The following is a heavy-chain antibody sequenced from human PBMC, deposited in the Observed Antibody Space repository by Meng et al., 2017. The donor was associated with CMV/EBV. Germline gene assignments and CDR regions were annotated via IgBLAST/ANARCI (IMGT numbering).Heavy chain of an antibody. CDR2: INHSGST. J-gene: IGHJ6*02. Sequence: SETLSLTCAVYGGSFSGYYWSWIRQPPGKGLEWIGEINHSGSTNYNPSLKSRVTISVDTSKNQFSLKLSSVTAADTAVYYCATEWGVCGMDVWGQGTTVTVSS. V-gene: IGHV4-34*01. D-gene: IGHD1-26*01. CDR3: ATEWGVCGMDV. CDR1: GGSFSGYY.